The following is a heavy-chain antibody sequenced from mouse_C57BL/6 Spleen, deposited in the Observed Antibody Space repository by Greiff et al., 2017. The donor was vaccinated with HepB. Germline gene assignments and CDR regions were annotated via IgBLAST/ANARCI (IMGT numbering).Heavy chain of an antibody. Sequence: QVQLQQPGAELVKPGASVKMSCKASGYTFTSYWITWVKQRPGQGLEWIGDIYPGSGSTNYNEKFKSKATLTVDTSSSTAYMQLSSLTSEDSAVYYCARRGGYYGFWYFDVWGTGTTVTVSS. CDR1: GYTFTSYW. V-gene: IGHV1-55*01. D-gene: IGHD2-1*01. J-gene: IGHJ1*03. CDR2: IYPGSGST. CDR3: ARRGGYYGFWYFDV.